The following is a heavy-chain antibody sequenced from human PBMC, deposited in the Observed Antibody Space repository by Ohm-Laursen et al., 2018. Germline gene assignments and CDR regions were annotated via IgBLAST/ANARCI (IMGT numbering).Heavy chain of an antibody. J-gene: IGHJ5*02. Sequence: ASVKVSCKASGHIYGIGWVRQAPGQGLEWMGWISVDSGNTNYAQKLQGRISLTTDSSTTTVHMELSSLRSDDTAVYFCATLRSLEWWFDIWGKGTLVAVSS. CDR1: GHIYG. D-gene: IGHD3-3*01. CDR3: ATLRSLEWWFDI. V-gene: IGHV1-18*01. CDR2: ISVDSGNT.